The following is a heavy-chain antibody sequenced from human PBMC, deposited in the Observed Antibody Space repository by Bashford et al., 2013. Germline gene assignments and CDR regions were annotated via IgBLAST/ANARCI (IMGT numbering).Heavy chain of an antibody. D-gene: IGHD3-16*02. CDR2: INHSGST. V-gene: IGHV4-31*03. J-gene: IGHJ6*02. Sequence: SETLSLTCTVSGGSISSGGYYWSWIRQHPGKGLEWIGEINHSGSTNYNPSLKSRVTISVDTSKNQFSLKLSSVTAADTAVYYCASFIRRGPRYYGMDVWGQGTTVTVSS. CDR1: GGSISSGGYY. CDR3: ASFIRRGPRYYGMDV.